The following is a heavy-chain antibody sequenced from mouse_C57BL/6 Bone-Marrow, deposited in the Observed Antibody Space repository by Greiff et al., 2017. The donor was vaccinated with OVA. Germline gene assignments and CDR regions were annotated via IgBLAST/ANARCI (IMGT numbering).Heavy chain of an antibody. V-gene: IGHV1-76*01. CDR1: GYTFTDYY. CDR3: ASLGAAQATLDD. CDR2: IYPGSGNT. J-gene: IGHJ2*01. D-gene: IGHD3-2*02. Sequence: VQLQQSGAELVRPGASVKLSCKASGYTFTDYYINWVKQRPGQGLEWIARIYPGSGNTYYNEKFKGKATLTADKSSSTAYLQLSSLTSEDSAVYFCASLGAAQATLDDWGHGTTLTVSS.